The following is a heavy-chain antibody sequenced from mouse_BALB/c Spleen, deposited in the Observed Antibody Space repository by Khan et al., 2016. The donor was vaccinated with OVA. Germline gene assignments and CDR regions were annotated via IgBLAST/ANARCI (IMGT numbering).Heavy chain of an antibody. D-gene: IGHD2-2*01. CDR1: GYTFNSYD. J-gene: IGHJ3*01. V-gene: IGHV1S81*02. CDR2: INPNTGDA. Sequence: QVQLKQSGAELVKSGASVKLSCKASGYTFNSYDLYWVKQRPGQGLEWIGEINPNTGDANFNEKFKNKATLTVAKSSNTAFMQLSSLTSEDSAVYYCTRSGYGSFAYWGQGTLVTVSA. CDR3: TRSGYGSFAY.